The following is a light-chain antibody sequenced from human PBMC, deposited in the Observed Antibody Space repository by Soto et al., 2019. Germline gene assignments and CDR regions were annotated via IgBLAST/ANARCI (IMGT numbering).Light chain of an antibody. J-gene: IGKJ5*01. Sequence: EVVRTQSPATLSVPPGERATLSCRASESVSRNLAWYQQKPGQAPRLLIYGASTRATGIPARFSGSGSGTEFTLTISSLQSEDFAVYYCQQYNNGPPNTFGQGTRLEIK. CDR1: ESVSRN. CDR2: GAS. V-gene: IGKV3-15*01. CDR3: QQYNNGPPNT.